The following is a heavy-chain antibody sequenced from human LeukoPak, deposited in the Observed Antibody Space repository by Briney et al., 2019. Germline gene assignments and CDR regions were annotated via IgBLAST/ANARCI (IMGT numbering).Heavy chain of an antibody. Sequence: SETLSLTCTVSGGFISSCSYYWGWIRQPPGKGLEWNGSIYYSGRTYYNPSLKSRVTVSVDTSKNQFSLKLSSVTAADTAVCYCARAGSRSRPYCKVWGSYRDESYYFDYWGQGTLVTVSS. J-gene: IGHJ4*02. D-gene: IGHD3-16*02. CDR3: ARAGSRSRPYCKVWGSYRDESYYFDY. CDR2: IYYSGRT. CDR1: GGFISSCSYY. V-gene: IGHV4-39*07.